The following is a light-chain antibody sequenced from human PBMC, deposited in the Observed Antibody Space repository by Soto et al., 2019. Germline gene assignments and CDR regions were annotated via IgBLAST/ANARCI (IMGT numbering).Light chain of an antibody. CDR1: QGISNY. J-gene: IGKJ1*01. CDR3: QKYKSALPT. V-gene: IGKV1-27*01. CDR2: AAS. Sequence: DMQMTQSPSSLSASVGDRVTITCRASQGISNYLAWYQQRPGEVPKVLTYAASTLQSGVPSRFSGSGSGTEFTLTISSLQPEDVATYYCQKYKSALPTFGQGTKVDIK.